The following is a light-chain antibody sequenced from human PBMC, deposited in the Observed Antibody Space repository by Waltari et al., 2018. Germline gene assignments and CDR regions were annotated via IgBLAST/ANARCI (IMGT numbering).Light chain of an antibody. CDR3: CSYAGSFTLV. CDR1: SNDVGTYFL. V-gene: IGLV2-23*01. J-gene: IGLJ2*01. CDR2: EDF. Sequence: QSALTQPASVSVSPGQSITISCTGTSNDVGTYFLVSWYQQHPGKAPKLMIYEDFKRPSGVSSRFSGSKSGNTASLTISGLQAEDEAAYHCCSYAGSFTLVFGGGTKLTVL.